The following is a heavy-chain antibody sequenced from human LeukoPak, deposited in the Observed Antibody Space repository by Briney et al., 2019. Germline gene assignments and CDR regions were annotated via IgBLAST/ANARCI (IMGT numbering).Heavy chain of an antibody. V-gene: IGHV4-61*02. CDR2: IYTSGST. CDR1: GGSISSGSYY. CDR3: ARGDPAYDFWSGYLFAGDRDYFDY. Sequence: SETLSLTCTVSGGSISSGSYYWSWIRQPAGKGLEWIGRIYTSGSTNYNPSLKSRVTISVDTSKNQFSLKLSSVTAADTAVYYCARGDPAYDFWSGYLFAGDRDYFDYWGQGTLVTVSS. J-gene: IGHJ4*02. D-gene: IGHD3-3*01.